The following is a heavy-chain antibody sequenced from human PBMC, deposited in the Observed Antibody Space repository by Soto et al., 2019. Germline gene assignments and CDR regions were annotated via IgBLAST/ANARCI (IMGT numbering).Heavy chain of an antibody. CDR3: AKDQWIAAPGILDS. D-gene: IGHD6-13*01. J-gene: IGHJ4*02. Sequence: EVQLLESGGGLVQPGGSLRLSCAASGFTFTYSAMSWVRQAPGKGLEWVSALGATGGSTYYADSVKGRFTISGDNSRSTLFLQMNSLRAEDTAVYYCAKDQWIAAPGILDSWGQGTLVTVSS. CDR1: GFTFTYSA. V-gene: IGHV3-23*01. CDR2: LGATGGST.